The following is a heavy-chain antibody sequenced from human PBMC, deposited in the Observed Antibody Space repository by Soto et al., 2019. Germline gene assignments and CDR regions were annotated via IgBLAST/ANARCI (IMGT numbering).Heavy chain of an antibody. CDR2: ISAYNGNT. CDR1: DYTFTSYG. V-gene: IGHV1-18*01. Sequence: ASVKVSCKASDYTFTSYGISWVRQAPGQGLEWMGWISAYNGNTNYAQKLQGRVTMTTDTSTSTAYMELRSLRSDDTAVYYCARDSIEWELLNYFDYWGQGTLVTVSS. J-gene: IGHJ4*02. CDR3: ARDSIEWELLNYFDY. D-gene: IGHD1-26*01.